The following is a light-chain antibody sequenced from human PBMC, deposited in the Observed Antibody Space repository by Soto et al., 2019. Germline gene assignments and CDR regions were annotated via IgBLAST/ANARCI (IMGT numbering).Light chain of an antibody. CDR2: GNS. J-gene: IGLJ1*01. V-gene: IGLV1-40*01. CDR3: SSYTSSLYV. CDR1: SSNIGAGYD. Sequence: QSVLTQPPSVSGAPGQRVTISCTGSSSNIGAGYDVHWYQQLPGTAPKLLIYGNSNRPSGVSNRFSGSKSGNTASLTISGLQAEDEADYYCSSYTSSLYVFGTGTKVTVL.